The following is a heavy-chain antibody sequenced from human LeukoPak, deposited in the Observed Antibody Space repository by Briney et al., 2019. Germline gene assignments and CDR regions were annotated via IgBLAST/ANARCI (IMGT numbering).Heavy chain of an antibody. J-gene: IGHJ6*03. CDR1: GFTFDDYA. CDR2: ISWNSGSI. D-gene: IGHD5-18*01. V-gene: IGHV3-9*01. CDR3: AKGPFVGYRPTWLGYYYMDV. Sequence: GGSLRLSCAASGFTFDDYAMHWVRQAPGKGLEWVSGISWNSGSIGYADSVKGRFTISRDNAKNSLYLQMNSLRAEDTALYYCAKGPFVGYRPTWLGYYYMDVWGKGTTVTISS.